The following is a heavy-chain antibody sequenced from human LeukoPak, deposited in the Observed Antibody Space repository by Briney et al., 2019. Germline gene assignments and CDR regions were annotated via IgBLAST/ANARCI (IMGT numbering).Heavy chain of an antibody. CDR2: IIPMLGIA. CDR3: ATPGRVTAFSSNWFDP. J-gene: IGHJ5*02. D-gene: IGHD2-21*02. CDR1: GGTFSSYV. Sequence: SVKVSCKASGGTFSSYVISWVRQAPGQGLEWMGRIIPMLGIANYAQKIQGRVTITADKSTSTAYMELSSLRSEDTAVYYCATPGRVTAFSSNWFDPWGQGTLVTVSS. V-gene: IGHV1-69*04.